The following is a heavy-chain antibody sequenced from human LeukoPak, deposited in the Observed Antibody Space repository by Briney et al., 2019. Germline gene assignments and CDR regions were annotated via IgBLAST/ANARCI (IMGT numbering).Heavy chain of an antibody. V-gene: IGHV4-39*01. D-gene: IGHD3-22*01. CDR2: IYYSGST. CDR3: AAGYYYDSSGYYYDFDY. J-gene: IGHJ4*02. Sequence: PSETLSLTCTVSGGSISTSSYYWGWIRQPPGKGLEWIASIYYSGSTYYNPSLKSRVTISVDTSKNQFSLKLSSVTAADTAVYYCAAGYYYDSSGYYYDFDYWGQGTLVTVSS. CDR1: GGSISTSSYY.